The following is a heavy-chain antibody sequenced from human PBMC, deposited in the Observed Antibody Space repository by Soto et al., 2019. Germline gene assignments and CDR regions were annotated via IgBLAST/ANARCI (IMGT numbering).Heavy chain of an antibody. CDR1: GFTFSSYW. CDR2: IKPDGTEK. V-gene: IGHV3-7*03. CDR3: ARERQMYYDFWSGYSYYFDY. D-gene: IGHD3-3*01. J-gene: IGHJ4*02. Sequence: VQLVDSGGGLVQPGESLRLSCAASGFTFSSYWMNWVRQAPGKGLEWVASIKPDGTEKYYVDSVKGRFTISRDNAEDSLYLQMNTLRAVDTAVYYCARERQMYYDFWSGYSYYFDYWGQGTLVTVSS.